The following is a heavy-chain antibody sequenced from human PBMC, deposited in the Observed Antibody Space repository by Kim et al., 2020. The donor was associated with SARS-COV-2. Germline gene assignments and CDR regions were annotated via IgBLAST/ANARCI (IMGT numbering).Heavy chain of an antibody. J-gene: IGHJ6*02. V-gene: IGHV3-21*01. CDR2: ISSSSSYI. D-gene: IGHD6-13*01. CDR3: ARDGVAAAGHYYYGMDV. CDR1: GFTFSSYS. Sequence: GGSLRLSCAASGFTFSSYSMNWVRQAPGKGLEWVSSISSSSSYIYYADSVKGRFTISRDNAKNSLYLQMNSLRAEDTAVYYCARDGVAAAGHYYYGMDVWGQGATVTVSS.